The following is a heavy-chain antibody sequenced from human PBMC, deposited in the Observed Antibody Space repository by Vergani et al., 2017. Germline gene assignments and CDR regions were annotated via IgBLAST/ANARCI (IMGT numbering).Heavy chain of an antibody. Sequence: QVQLVQSGAEVKKPGASVKVSCKASGYTFTGYYMHWVRQAPGQGLEWMGWINPNSGGTNYAQKFQGRVTMTRDTSISTAYMELSRLRSDDTAVYYCAREYIVVVTATQGEDAFDIWGQGTTVTVSS. J-gene: IGHJ3*02. CDR3: AREYIVVVTATQGEDAFDI. CDR2: INPNSGGT. V-gene: IGHV1-2*02. CDR1: GYTFTGYY. D-gene: IGHD2-21*02.